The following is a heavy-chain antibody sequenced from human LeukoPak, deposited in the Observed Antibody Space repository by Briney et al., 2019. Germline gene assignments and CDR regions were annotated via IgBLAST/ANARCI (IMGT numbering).Heavy chain of an antibody. CDR1: GFTFSSYS. Sequence: GGSLRLSCAASGFTFSSYSMNWVRQAPGKGLVWVSSISSSSSYIYYADSVKGRFTISRDNAKNSLYLQMNSLRAEDTAVYYCAREIDYGGNSRNYWGQGTLVTVSS. D-gene: IGHD4-23*01. CDR2: ISSSSSYI. V-gene: IGHV3-21*01. CDR3: AREIDYGGNSRNY. J-gene: IGHJ4*02.